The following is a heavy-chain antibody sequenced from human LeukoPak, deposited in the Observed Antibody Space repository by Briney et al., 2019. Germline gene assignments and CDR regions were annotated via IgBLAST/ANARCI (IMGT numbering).Heavy chain of an antibody. J-gene: IGHJ5*02. CDR3: ARGGFVVVPAAIRGWFDP. CDR2: INHSGST. D-gene: IGHD2-2*02. V-gene: IGHV4-34*01. CDR1: GGSFSGYY. Sequence: SETLSLTCAVYGGSFSGYYWSWIRQPPGKGLEWIGEINHSGSTNYNPSLKSRVTISVDTSKNQFSLKLSSVTAADTAVYYCARGGFVVVPAAIRGWFDPWGQGTLVTASS.